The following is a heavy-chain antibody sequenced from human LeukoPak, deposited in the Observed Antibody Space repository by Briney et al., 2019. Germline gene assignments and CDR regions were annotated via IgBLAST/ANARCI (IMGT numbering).Heavy chain of an antibody. V-gene: IGHV3-23*01. CDR3: VKDRYCPEVTCFGGGFEY. Sequence: PGGSLRLSCAVSGLNFKFYAVSWVRQAPGKGPEWVSGISGRGDSADYADSVKGRFTISRDNSKNTLYLRLNSLRVEDTATYYCVKDRYCPEVTCFGGGFEYWGQGTLVVVSS. CDR2: ISGRGDSA. J-gene: IGHJ4*02. CDR1: GLNFKFYA. D-gene: IGHD2-8*02.